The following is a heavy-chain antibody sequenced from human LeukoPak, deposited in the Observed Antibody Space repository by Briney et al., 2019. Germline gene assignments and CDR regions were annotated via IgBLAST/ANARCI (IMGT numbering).Heavy chain of an antibody. V-gene: IGHV2-70*01. CDR1: GFSLSTSGMC. Sequence: SGPTLVNPTQTLTLTCNFSGFSLSTSGMCVSWIRQPPGKALEWLALIDWDDDKYYSTSLKTRLTISKDTSKNQVVLTMTNMDPVDTATYYCARIQVTTTIRGIDAFDIWGQGTMVTVSS. CDR2: IDWDDDK. CDR3: ARIQVTTTIRGIDAFDI. D-gene: IGHD4-11*01. J-gene: IGHJ3*02.